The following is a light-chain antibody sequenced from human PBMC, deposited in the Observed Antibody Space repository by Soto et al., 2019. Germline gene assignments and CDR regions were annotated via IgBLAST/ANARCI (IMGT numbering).Light chain of an antibody. J-gene: IGKJ1*01. Sequence: DIVMTQSPDSLAVSLGESATINCKSSQTVLDSSNNKANLTWYQQKPGQPPKLIIYWASTRELGVPDRFSGSGSGTDFTLTISSLQSEDSAVYYCQHYNHWLWTFGQGTKVDIK. CDR2: WAS. CDR1: QTVLDSSNNKAN. V-gene: IGKV4-1*01. CDR3: QHYNHWLWT.